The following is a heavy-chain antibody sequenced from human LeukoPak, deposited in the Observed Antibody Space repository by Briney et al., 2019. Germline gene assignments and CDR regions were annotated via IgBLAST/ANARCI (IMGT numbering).Heavy chain of an antibody. CDR2: INHSGST. Sequence: KSSETLSLTCAVYGGSFSGYYWSWIRQPPGKGLEWIGEINHSGSTNYNPSLKSRVTISVDTSKNQFSLKLSSVTAADTAVYYCARVGSSGVRYWGQGTLVTVSS. D-gene: IGHD6-19*01. CDR1: GGSFSGYY. CDR3: ARVGSSGVRY. J-gene: IGHJ4*02. V-gene: IGHV4-34*01.